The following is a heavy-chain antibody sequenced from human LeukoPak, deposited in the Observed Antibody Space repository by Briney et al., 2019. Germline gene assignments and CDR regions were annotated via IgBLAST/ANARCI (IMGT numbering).Heavy chain of an antibody. CDR3: ARDFGELHNWFDP. D-gene: IGHD3-10*01. V-gene: IGHV3-30-3*01. Sequence: GGSLRLSCAASGFTFSSYAMHWVRQAPGKGLEWVAVISYDGSNKYYADSVKGRFTISRDNSKNTLYLQMNSLRAEDTAVYYCARDFGELHNWFDPWGQGTLVTVSS. J-gene: IGHJ5*02. CDR1: GFTFSSYA. CDR2: ISYDGSNK.